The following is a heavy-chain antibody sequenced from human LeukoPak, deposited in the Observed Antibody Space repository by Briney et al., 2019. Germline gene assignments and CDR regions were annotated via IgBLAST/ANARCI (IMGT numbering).Heavy chain of an antibody. J-gene: IGHJ4*02. V-gene: IGHV1-18*01. D-gene: IGHD4-17*01. CDR3: ARDRGAPPPVYGDYAGIDY. CDR1: GYTFTSYG. Sequence: ASVKVSCKASGYTFTSYGISWVRQAPGQGLEWMGWISAYNGNTNYAQKLQGRVTMTTDTSTSTAYMELGSLRSDDTAVYYCARDRGAPPPVYGDYAGIDYWGQGTLVTVSS. CDR2: ISAYNGNT.